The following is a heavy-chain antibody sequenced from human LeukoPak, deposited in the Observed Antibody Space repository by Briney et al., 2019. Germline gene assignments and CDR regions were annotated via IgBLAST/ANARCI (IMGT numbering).Heavy chain of an antibody. J-gene: IGHJ3*01. CDR1: GFTVRSNY. V-gene: IGHV3-53*01. Sequence: GGSLRLSCTASGFTVRSNYMSWVRQSPRKGLEWVSIMYSGGSTDYADSVKGRFIISRGHSKNTLYLQMNSLRAEDTAVYYCARDRYCSGGSCYGDAFDLWGQGTMVTVSS. CDR3: ARDRYCSGGSCYGDAFDL. D-gene: IGHD2-15*01. CDR2: MYSGGST.